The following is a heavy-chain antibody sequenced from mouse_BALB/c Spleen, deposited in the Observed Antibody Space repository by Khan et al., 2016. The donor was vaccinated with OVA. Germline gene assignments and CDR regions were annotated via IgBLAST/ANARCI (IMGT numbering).Heavy chain of an antibody. V-gene: IGHV1S81*02. CDR1: GYTFTSYY. Sequence: QVQLQQPGAELVKPGASVKLSCKASGYTFTSYYMYWVKQRPGQGLEWIGGINPSDGGTNFNEKFKSKATLTVDKSSSTAYMQLSSLTSEDSADYYCTRSGWAAFAYWGQGTLVTVSA. CDR3: TRSGWAAFAY. CDR2: INPSDGGT. D-gene: IGHD1-1*02. J-gene: IGHJ3*01.